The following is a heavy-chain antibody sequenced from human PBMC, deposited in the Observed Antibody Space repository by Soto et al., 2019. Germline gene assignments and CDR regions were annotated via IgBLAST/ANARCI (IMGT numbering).Heavy chain of an antibody. D-gene: IGHD1-20*01. CDR1: GFTFSSYA. Sequence: GGSLRLSCAASGFTFSSYAMHWVRQAPGKGLEWVAVISYDGSNKYYADSVKGRFTISRDNSKNTLYLQMNSLRAEDTAVYYCARDITDNWNDVLGFDYWGQGTLVTVSS. V-gene: IGHV3-30-3*01. CDR2: ISYDGSNK. CDR3: ARDITDNWNDVLGFDY. J-gene: IGHJ4*02.